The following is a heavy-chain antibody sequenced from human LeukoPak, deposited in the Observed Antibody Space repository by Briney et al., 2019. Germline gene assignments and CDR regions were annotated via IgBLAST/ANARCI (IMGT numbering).Heavy chain of an antibody. Sequence: PGGSLRLSCAASGSSPNNYAMHWVRQAPGKGLEWVAVTWHDGLNKFYADFLKGRFTISRDFSKDTVYLQMSGLTVEDTAVYYCAKAGQRSYAEAFDSWGQGTLVTVSS. D-gene: IGHD3-16*01. J-gene: IGHJ4*02. CDR2: TWHDGLNK. V-gene: IGHV3-33*06. CDR1: GSSPNNYA. CDR3: AKAGQRSYAEAFDS.